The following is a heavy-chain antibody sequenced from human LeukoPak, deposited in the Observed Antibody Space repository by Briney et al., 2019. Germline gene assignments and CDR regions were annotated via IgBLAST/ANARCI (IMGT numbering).Heavy chain of an antibody. Sequence: GGSPRLSCAASGFTFSSFDMHWVRQPTGQGLQWASTIGTASDTYYPGSVEGRFTLSRDNAKNSLYLQMNSLTAGDTAVYYCARGPPRGKYYYMDVWGKGTTVTVSS. J-gene: IGHJ6*03. D-gene: IGHD1-1*01. CDR1: GFTFSSFD. CDR2: IGTASDT. V-gene: IGHV3-13*01. CDR3: ARGPPRGKYYYMDV.